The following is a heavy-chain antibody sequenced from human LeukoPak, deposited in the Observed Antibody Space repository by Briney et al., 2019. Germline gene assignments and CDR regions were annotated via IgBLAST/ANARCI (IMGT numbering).Heavy chain of an antibody. CDR2: MFDTEST. V-gene: IGHV4-59*11. Sequence: SETLSLTCTVSGVSISSHYWSWIRQPPGKGLEWIGYMFDTESTKDNPSLKSRITISADTSKNQFSLRLSSVTAADTAVYYCATIKRGSIYGYFDFWGQGILVTISS. CDR1: GVSISSHY. CDR3: ATIKRGSIYGYFDF. J-gene: IGHJ4*02. D-gene: IGHD5-18*01.